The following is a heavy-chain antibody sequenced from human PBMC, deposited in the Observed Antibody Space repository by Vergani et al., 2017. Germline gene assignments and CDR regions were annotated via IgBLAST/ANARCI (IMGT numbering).Heavy chain of an antibody. CDR1: GSTFTSYA. Sequence: QVQLVQSGAEVKKPGASVKVSCKASGSTFTSYAMHWVRQAPGQRLEWMGWINAGNGNTKYSQKFQGRVTITRDTSASTAYMELSSLRSEDTAVYYCARDQTTVTTGWFDPWGQGTLVTVSS. CDR3: ARDQTTVTTGWFDP. CDR2: INAGNGNT. V-gene: IGHV1-3*01. J-gene: IGHJ5*02. D-gene: IGHD4-17*01.